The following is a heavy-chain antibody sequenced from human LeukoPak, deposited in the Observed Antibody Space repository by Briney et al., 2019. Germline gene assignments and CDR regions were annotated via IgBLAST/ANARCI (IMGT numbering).Heavy chain of an antibody. CDR1: GGSINGYY. CDR3: ARAHHNWFDP. Sequence: SETLSLTCTVSGGSINGYYWSWIRQPPEKGLEWIGYIYYSGSTNYNPSLKSRVTISVDTSKNQFSLKLSSVTAADTAVYYCARAHHNWFDPWGQGTLVTVSS. CDR2: IYYSGST. V-gene: IGHV4-59*01. J-gene: IGHJ5*02.